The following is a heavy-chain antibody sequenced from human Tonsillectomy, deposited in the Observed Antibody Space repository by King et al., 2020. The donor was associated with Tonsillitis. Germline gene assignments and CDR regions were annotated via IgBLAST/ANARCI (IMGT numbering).Heavy chain of an antibody. CDR2: ISFDGSNK. D-gene: IGHD6-19*01. CDR3: ARAYIAVAGTGFDC. CDR1: GFTFSSYA. Sequence: VQLVESGGGVVQPGRSLRLSCAASGFTFSSYAMHWVRQAPGKGLEWVAVISFDGSNKYYADSVKGRFTISRDNSKNTLYPQMNSLRAEDTAVYYCARAYIAVAGTGFDCWGQGALVTVSS. J-gene: IGHJ4*02. V-gene: IGHV3-30*01.